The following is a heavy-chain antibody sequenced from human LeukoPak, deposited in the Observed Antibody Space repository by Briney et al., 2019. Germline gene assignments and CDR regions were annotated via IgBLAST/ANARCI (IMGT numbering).Heavy chain of an antibody. CDR3: ASYRPHGGSYFPY. V-gene: IGHV4-59*01. CDR1: GGSISGYY. J-gene: IGHJ4*02. D-gene: IGHD1-26*01. CDR2: IYYSGST. Sequence: SETLSLTCTLPGGSISGYYSSWIRQPPGKGLEWIVYIYYSGSTKYNPSLKSRVTISVETSKNQFSLKLSSVTAADTAVYYCASYRPHGGSYFPYWGQGNLVTVSS.